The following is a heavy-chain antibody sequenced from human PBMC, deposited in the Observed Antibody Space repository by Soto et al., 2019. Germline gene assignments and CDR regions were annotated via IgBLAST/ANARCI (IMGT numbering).Heavy chain of an antibody. V-gene: IGHV3-30*03. Sequence: PGGSLRLSCSVSGFTFSDYGMHWVRQAPGEGLQWVAVISSDGRDEQYADSVKGRFTVSRDNSKSTFYLQMNSPSPEDTAVYSCARQEAGSYFDFWGHGTLVTVSS. CDR2: ISSDGRDE. CDR3: ARQEAGSYFDF. D-gene: IGHD1-26*01. J-gene: IGHJ4*01. CDR1: GFTFSDYG.